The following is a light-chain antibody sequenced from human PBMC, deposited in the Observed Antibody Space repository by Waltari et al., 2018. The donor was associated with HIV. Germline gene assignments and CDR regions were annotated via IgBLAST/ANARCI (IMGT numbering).Light chain of an antibody. J-gene: IGLJ3*02. Sequence: QSVLTQPPSASGTPGQRVTISCSGSSSNIGSNYVYWYQQHPGTAPKLLIYRNNRRPSGVPDRFSGSKSGTSAALAISGLRSEDEAVYYCAAWDDSLSGLWVFGGGTKLTVL. CDR1: SSNIGSNY. V-gene: IGLV1-47*01. CDR2: RNN. CDR3: AAWDDSLSGLWV.